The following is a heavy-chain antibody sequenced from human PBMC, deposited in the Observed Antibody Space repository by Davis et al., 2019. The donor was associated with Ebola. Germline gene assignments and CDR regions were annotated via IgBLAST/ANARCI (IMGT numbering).Heavy chain of an antibody. CDR3: AKETAYCGGDCYSTLDY. V-gene: IGHV3-30-3*01. CDR2: ISYDGSNK. Sequence: PGGSLRLSCAASGFTFSSYAMHWVRQAPGKGLEWVAVISYDGSNKYYADSVKGRFTISRDNSKNTLYLQMNSLRAEDTAVYYCAKETAYCGGDCYSTLDYWGQGTLVTVSS. CDR1: GFTFSSYA. J-gene: IGHJ4*02. D-gene: IGHD2-21*01.